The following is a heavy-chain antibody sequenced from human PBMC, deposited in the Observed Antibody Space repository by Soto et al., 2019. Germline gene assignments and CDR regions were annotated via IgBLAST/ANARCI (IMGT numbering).Heavy chain of an antibody. CDR2: VNSDGSST. CDR1: GFTFSRFW. D-gene: IGHD2-15*01. CDR3: ARAGGSCSGGICTHRDFYGMDV. V-gene: IGHV3-74*01. J-gene: IGHJ6*02. Sequence: EVQLVESGGGLVQPGGSLRVSCAASGFTFSRFWMHWVRQAPGMGLVWVSRVNSDGSSTDYADSVKGRFTISRDNAKNTLYLPMNSLSAEDTAVYYCARAGGSCSGGICTHRDFYGMDVWGQGTTVTVSS.